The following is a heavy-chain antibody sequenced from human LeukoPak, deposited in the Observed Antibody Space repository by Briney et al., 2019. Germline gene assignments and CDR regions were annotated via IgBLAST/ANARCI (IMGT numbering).Heavy chain of an antibody. CDR3: ARRAGAYSHPYDV. J-gene: IGHJ4*02. CDR1: GFTVSSNS. CDR2: IYSDNT. D-gene: IGHD4/OR15-4a*01. V-gene: IGHV3-53*01. Sequence: GGSLRLSCTVSGFTVSSNSMSWVRQAPGKGLEWVSFIYSDNTHYSDSVKGRFTISRDNSKNTLYLQMNSLRAEDTAVYYCARRAGAYSHPYDVGGQGTLVTVPA.